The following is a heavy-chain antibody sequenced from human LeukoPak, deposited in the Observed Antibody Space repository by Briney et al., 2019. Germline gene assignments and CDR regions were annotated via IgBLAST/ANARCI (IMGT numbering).Heavy chain of an antibody. Sequence: PSETPSLTCTVSGGSISSSQYYWGWIRQPPGKGLEWIANVYYTGSTYYNPPLKSRVTISVDKSKNQFSLKLSSVTAADTAVYYCARLAPGNWFDPWGQGTLVTVSS. CDR1: GGSISSSQYY. CDR3: ARLAPGNWFDP. CDR2: VYYTGST. J-gene: IGHJ5*02. D-gene: IGHD7-27*01. V-gene: IGHV4-39*07.